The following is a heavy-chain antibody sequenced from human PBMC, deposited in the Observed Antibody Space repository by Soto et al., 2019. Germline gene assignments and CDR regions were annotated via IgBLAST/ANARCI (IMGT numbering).Heavy chain of an antibody. CDR1: GGSFSDYI. V-gene: IGHV4-34*01. Sequence: SETLSLTCDVYGGSFSDYIWTWIRQTPGKGLQWIGQINHSGSANYNPSLKSRITISVHTSSSQFSLELSSVTAADTAVYYCAREGGSGSPDWYFNVWGRGTLVTVSS. CDR3: AREGGSGSPDWYFNV. D-gene: IGHD1-26*01. J-gene: IGHJ2*01. CDR2: INHSGSA.